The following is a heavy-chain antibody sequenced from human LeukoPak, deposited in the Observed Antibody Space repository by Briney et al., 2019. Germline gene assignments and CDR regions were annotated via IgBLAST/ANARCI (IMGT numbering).Heavy chain of an antibody. Sequence: GRSLRLSCAASGFTFSSYGMHWVRQAPGKGLEWVAVISYDGSNKYYADSVKGRFTISRDNSKNTLYLQMNSLRAEDTADCAAGAGWLIDWWGQGTLVTVSS. D-gene: IGHD6-19*01. CDR3: GAGWLIDW. CDR1: GFTFSSYG. J-gene: IGHJ4*02. CDR2: ISYDGSNK. V-gene: IGHV3-30*03.